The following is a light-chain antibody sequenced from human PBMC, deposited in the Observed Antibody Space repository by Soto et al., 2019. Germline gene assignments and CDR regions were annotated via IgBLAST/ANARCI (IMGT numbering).Light chain of an antibody. CDR1: QSVSST. CDR3: QQYNNWPLP. V-gene: IGKV3-15*01. CDR2: GES. J-gene: IGKJ4*01. Sequence: EIVMTQSQATLYVSPGERATLSCRASQSVSSTLAWYQQKPCQAPRLLIYGESTRATGIPARFRGSGSGTEFTLTISSLQSEDFAVYYCQQYNNWPLPFGGGTKVEIK.